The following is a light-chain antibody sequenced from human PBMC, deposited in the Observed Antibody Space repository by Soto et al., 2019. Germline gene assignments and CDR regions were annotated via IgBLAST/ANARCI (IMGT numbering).Light chain of an antibody. CDR1: QSLLYGAGYMY. V-gene: IGKV2-28*01. Sequence: DIVMTQSPLSLPVTPGEPASISCRSSQSLLYGAGYMYVDWYLQKPGQPPQLLIFLGYNRAPGVPDRFSGSVSGTDFTLKISRVETEDLGVYYCMQTLQTPYTFGQGTKLEIK. CDR3: MQTLQTPYT. CDR2: LGY. J-gene: IGKJ2*01.